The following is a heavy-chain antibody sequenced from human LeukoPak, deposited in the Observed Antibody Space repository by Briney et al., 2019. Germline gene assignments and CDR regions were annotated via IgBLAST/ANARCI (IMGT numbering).Heavy chain of an antibody. V-gene: IGHV3-30-3*01. CDR3: AKDRSGGGDFYYGMDV. D-gene: IGHD3-16*01. Sequence: PGGSLRLSCAASGFTFSSYAMHWVRQAPGKGLEWVAVISYDGSNKYYADSVKGRLTISRDNSKNTLYLQMNSLRAEDTAVYYCAKDRSGGGDFYYGMDVWGQGTTVTVSS. J-gene: IGHJ6*02. CDR2: ISYDGSNK. CDR1: GFTFSSYA.